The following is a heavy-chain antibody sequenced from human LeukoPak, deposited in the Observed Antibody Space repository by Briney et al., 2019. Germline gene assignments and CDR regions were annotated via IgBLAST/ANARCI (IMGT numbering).Heavy chain of an antibody. D-gene: IGHD3-10*02. CDR3: AELGITMIGGV. CDR2: ISSSGSTI. CDR1: GFTFSSYE. Sequence: GGFLRLFCAASGFTFSSYEMDWVRQAPGKGLQWVSYISSSGSTIYYADSVKGRFTISRDNAKNSLYLQMNSLRAEDTAVYYCAELGITMIGGVWGKGTTVTISS. V-gene: IGHV3-48*03. J-gene: IGHJ6*04.